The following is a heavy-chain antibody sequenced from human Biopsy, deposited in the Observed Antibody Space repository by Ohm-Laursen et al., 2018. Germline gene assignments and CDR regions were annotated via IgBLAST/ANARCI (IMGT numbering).Heavy chain of an antibody. D-gene: IGHD3-22*01. CDR3: ARDRGYYSDRTVPGYFDL. J-gene: IGHJ2*01. V-gene: IGHV4-59*01. CDR2: VYYTGST. Sequence: TLSLTCSVSGGSISSSYWSWIRQPPGKGLEWIGYVYYTGSTDSNPSLQSRVTISVDTSKNHFSLRLRSVTSADTAIYYCARDRGYYSDRTVPGYFDLWGRGTLATVSS. CDR1: GGSISSSY.